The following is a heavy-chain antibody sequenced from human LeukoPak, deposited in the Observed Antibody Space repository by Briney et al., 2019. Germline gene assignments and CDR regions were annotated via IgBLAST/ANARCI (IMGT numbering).Heavy chain of an antibody. J-gene: IGHJ4*02. CDR1: GFTFDDYA. Sequence: GRSLRLSCAPSGFTFDDYAMHSVRQTPGKGLEWVSGISWNSGSIGYADSVKSPFTISRDNAKSSLYLQMNSLRAEDTALYYCAKGRYYYGSGSPYYFDYWGQGTLVTVSS. V-gene: IGHV3-9*01. CDR2: ISWNSGSI. CDR3: AKGRYYYGSGSPYYFDY. D-gene: IGHD3-10*01.